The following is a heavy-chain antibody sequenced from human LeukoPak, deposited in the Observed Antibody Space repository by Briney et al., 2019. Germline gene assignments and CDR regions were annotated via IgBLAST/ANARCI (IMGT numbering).Heavy chain of an antibody. J-gene: IGHJ4*02. CDR3: ARDQDWTHFDY. Sequence: GGSLRLSCAASGFTCSDYYMSWIRQAPGKGLEWVSYISSSGSTIYYADSVKGRFTISRDNAKNSLYLQMNSLRAEDTAVYYCARDQDWTHFDYWGQGTLVTLSS. V-gene: IGHV3-11*04. CDR1: GFTCSDYY. D-gene: IGHD1-1*01. CDR2: ISSSGSTI.